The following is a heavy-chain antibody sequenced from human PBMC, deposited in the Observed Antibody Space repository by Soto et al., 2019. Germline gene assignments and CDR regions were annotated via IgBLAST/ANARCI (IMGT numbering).Heavy chain of an antibody. CDR1: GFSLSTSGLG. CDR2: SYWDDDR. D-gene: IGHD6-19*01. Sequence: QITLKESGPTLVRPTQTLTLTCSISGFSLSTSGLGVGWIRQPPGKALEFLALSYWDDDRRYRPTLKSSLTTTNDTAINMAVHTIIDTDHVDTATQYSARTPSYSSAYKRVTWYIDFWGRGTLVTVSS. CDR3: ARTPSYSSAYKRVTWYIDF. J-gene: IGHJ2*01. V-gene: IGHV2-5*02.